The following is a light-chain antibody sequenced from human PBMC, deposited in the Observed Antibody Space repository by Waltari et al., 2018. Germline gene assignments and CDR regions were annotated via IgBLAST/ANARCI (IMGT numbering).Light chain of an antibody. CDR3: PCYDNSQSGPL. Sequence: STLRQPPSVSVDPGTTVTISRHASSPNLGGLSDVNSYHQVPGTAPKLLIYGTTNRPSEVPDRFTGSRSGTSASLTITGLQSADEGDYYCPCYDNSQSGPLFGGGTKVTVL. CDR1: SPNLGGLSD. J-gene: IGLJ3*02. V-gene: IGLV1-40*01. CDR2: GTT.